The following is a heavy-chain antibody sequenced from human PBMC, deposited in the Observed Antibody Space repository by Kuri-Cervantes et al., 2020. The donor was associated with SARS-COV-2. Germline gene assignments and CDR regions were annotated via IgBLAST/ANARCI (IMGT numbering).Heavy chain of an antibody. Sequence: GESLKISCAASGFTFSSYGIHWVRQAPGKGLEWVAVISYDGSDKYYADSVKGRFTISRDNSKNTLYLQMNSLRAEDTAVYYCAKGGGPGSYIPLDYWGQGTLVTVSS. D-gene: IGHD1-26*01. CDR3: AKGGGPGSYIPLDY. J-gene: IGHJ4*02. CDR2: ISYDGSDK. V-gene: IGHV3-30*18. CDR1: GFTFSSYG.